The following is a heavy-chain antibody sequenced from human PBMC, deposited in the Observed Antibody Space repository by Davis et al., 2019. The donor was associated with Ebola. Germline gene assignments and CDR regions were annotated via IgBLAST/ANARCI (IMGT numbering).Heavy chain of an antibody. Sequence: ASVKVSCKASGYTFTSYYMHWVRQAPGQGLEWMGIINPSGGSTSYAQKFQGRVTMTRDTSTSTVYMELSSLKASDTAMYYCARALDNSGSYKGVDYWGQGTLVTVSS. D-gene: IGHD1-26*01. CDR3: ARALDNSGSYKGVDY. J-gene: IGHJ4*02. V-gene: IGHV1-46*01. CDR1: GYTFTSYY. CDR2: INPSGGST.